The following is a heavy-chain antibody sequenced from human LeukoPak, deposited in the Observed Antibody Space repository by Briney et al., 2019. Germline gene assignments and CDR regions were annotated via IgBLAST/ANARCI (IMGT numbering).Heavy chain of an antibody. V-gene: IGHV1-18*01. J-gene: IGHJ4*02. CDR2: ISAYNGNT. D-gene: IGHD1-26*01. CDR3: ARAGSGSYFGDHLKSDY. Sequence: GASVKVSCKASGYTFTSYGISWVRQAPGQGLEWMGWISAYNGNTNYAQKLQGRVTMTTDTSTSTAYMELRSLRSDDTAVYYRARAGSGSYFGDHLKSDYWGQGTLVTVSS. CDR1: GYTFTSYG.